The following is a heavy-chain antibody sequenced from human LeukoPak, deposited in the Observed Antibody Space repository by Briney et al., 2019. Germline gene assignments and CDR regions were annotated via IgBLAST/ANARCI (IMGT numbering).Heavy chain of an antibody. Sequence: PGGSLRLSCAASGFTFSSYSMNWVRQAPGKGLEWVSYISSSSSTIYYADSVKGRFTISRDNAKNSLYLQMNSLRAEDTAVYYCASIAAAGPFDYWGQGTLVTVSS. V-gene: IGHV3-48*04. CDR2: ISSSSSTI. CDR1: GFTFSSYS. CDR3: ASIAAAGPFDY. D-gene: IGHD6-13*01. J-gene: IGHJ4*02.